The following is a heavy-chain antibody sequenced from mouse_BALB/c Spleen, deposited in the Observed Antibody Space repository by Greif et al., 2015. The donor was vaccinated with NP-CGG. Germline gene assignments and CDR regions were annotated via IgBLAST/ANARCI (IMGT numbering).Heavy chain of an antibody. D-gene: IGHD2-10*02. J-gene: IGHJ2*01. CDR3: ARGVYGNYFDY. V-gene: IGHV14-3*02. CDR2: IDPANGNT. Sequence: EVQLQQSGAELVKPGASVKLSCTASGFNIKDTYMHWVKQRPEQGLEWIGRIDPANGNTKYDPKFQGKATITADTSSNTAYLQLSSLTSEDTAVYYCARGVYGNYFDYWGQGTTLTVSS. CDR1: GFNIKDTY.